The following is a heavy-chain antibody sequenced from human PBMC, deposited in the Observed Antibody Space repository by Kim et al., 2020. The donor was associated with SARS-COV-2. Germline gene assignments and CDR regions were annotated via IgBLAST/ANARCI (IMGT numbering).Heavy chain of an antibody. CDR3: ARDRGEDYYDFWSGYYNWYFDL. Sequence: GGSLRLSCAASGFTFSSYWMHWVRQAPGKGLVWVSRINSDGSSTSYADSVKGRFTISRDNAKNTLYLQMNSLRAEDTAVYYCARDRGEDYYDFWSGYYNWYFDLWGRGTLVTVSS. D-gene: IGHD3-3*01. CDR2: INSDGSST. J-gene: IGHJ2*01. V-gene: IGHV3-74*01. CDR1: GFTFSSYW.